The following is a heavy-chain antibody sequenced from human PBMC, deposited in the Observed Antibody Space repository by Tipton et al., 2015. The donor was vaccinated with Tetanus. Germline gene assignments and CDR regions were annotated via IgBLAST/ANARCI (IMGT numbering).Heavy chain of an antibody. CDR2: ISSSSNWK. D-gene: IGHD2-15*01. V-gene: IGHV3-21*01. Sequence: SLRLSCAGSGFSLTGYSFNWVRQAPGKGLEWVSAISSSSNWKYYAPSVKGRFTISRDNSKNTLYLQMNSLRPEDTAVYYCAKGFQRARIRFFDSWGQGTQVTASS. CDR3: AKGFQRARIRFFDS. CDR1: GFSLTGYS. J-gene: IGHJ4*02.